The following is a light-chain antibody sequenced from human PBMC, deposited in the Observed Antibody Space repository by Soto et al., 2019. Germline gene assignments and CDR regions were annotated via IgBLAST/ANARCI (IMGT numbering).Light chain of an antibody. J-gene: IGKJ1*01. CDR1: QSVGSG. Sequence: DIVMTQSPATLSVSPGERATLSCRASQSVGSGLSWYQQKPDQAPRLLIYGASTRATGIPARFSGSGSGTEFTLTISSLQSEDFAVYYCQQYNNWPRTFGQGTKVDI. CDR2: GAS. V-gene: IGKV3-15*01. CDR3: QQYNNWPRT.